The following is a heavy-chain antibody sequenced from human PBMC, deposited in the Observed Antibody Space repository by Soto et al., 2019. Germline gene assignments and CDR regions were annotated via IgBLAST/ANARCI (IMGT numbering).Heavy chain of an antibody. CDR2: IIPIFGTA. V-gene: IGHV1-69*06. Sequence: SVKVSCKASGGTFSSYAISWVRQSPGQGLEWMGGIIPIFGTANYAQKFQGRVTITADKSTSTAYMELSSLRSEDTAVYYCARDAQFTVMGGMDVWGQGTTVTVSS. CDR1: GGTFSSYA. D-gene: IGHD4-4*01. CDR3: ARDAQFTVMGGMDV. J-gene: IGHJ6*02.